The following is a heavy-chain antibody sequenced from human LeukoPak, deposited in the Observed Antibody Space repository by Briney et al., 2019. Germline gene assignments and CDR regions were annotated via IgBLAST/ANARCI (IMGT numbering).Heavy chain of an antibody. CDR3: ARDSGWEFDY. Sequence: GGSLRLSCAASGFTFSSYSVNWVRQAPGKGLEWVSSISSSSSYIHYADSVKGRFTISRDNAKNSLYLQMNSLRAEDTAVYYCARDSGWEFDYWGQGTLVTVSS. J-gene: IGHJ4*02. CDR2: ISSSSSYI. D-gene: IGHD6-19*01. CDR1: GFTFSSYS. V-gene: IGHV3-21*01.